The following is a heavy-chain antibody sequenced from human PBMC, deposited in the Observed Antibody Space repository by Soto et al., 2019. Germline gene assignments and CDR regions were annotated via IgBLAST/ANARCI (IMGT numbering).Heavy chain of an antibody. CDR3: AKGANDYGDYVVWGVDY. V-gene: IGHV3-23*01. CDR1: GFTFSSYA. CDR2: ISGSGGST. Sequence: EVQLLESGGGLVQPGGSLRLSCAASGFTFSSYAMSWVRQAPGKGLEWVSAISGSGGSTYYADSVKGRFTISRDNSKNTLYLQMNSLRAEDTAVYYCAKGANDYGDYVVWGVDYWGQGTLVTVSA. J-gene: IGHJ4*02. D-gene: IGHD4-17*01.